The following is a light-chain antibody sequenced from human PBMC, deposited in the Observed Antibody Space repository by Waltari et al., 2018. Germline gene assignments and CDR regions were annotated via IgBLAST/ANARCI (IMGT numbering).Light chain of an antibody. V-gene: IGKV3-20*01. CDR2: GAS. J-gene: IGKJ4*01. CDR1: QSVGTY. CDR3: QRYSSSPLT. Sequence: VILTQSPATLSLSPGDRATLSYRASQSVGTYLAWYQQKPGQAPRLLPYGASSRATGIPDRFSGSGSGTYFTLTISSLEPEDFAVYYCQRYSSSPLTFGGGTKVEIK.